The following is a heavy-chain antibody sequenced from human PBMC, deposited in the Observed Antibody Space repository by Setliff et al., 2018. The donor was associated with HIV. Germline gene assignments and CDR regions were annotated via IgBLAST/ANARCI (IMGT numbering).Heavy chain of an antibody. Sequence: GASVKVSCKASGYTFTSYGISWVRQAPGQGLEWMGWISAYNGNTNYAQKLQGRVTMTTDTSTSTDYMELRSLRSDDTAVYYCARLSRDGYNGGGWFDPWGQGTLVTVSS. J-gene: IGHJ5*02. CDR2: ISAYNGNT. V-gene: IGHV1-18*01. CDR1: GYTFTSYG. CDR3: ARLSRDGYNGGGWFDP. D-gene: IGHD2-21*01.